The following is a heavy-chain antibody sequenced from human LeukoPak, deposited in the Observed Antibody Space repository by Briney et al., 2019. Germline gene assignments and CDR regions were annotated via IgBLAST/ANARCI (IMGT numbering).Heavy chain of an antibody. Sequence: GASVKVSCKASGYTFSGYYMHWVRQAPGQGLEWMGRINPNSGGTDYAQNFQGRVTMTRDTSISTAYMELSRLRSDDTAVYYCARGYDSNTYYYVGYRGQGTLVTVSS. D-gene: IGHD3-22*01. J-gene: IGHJ4*02. CDR1: GYTFSGYY. CDR3: ARGYDSNTYYYVGY. CDR2: INPNSGGT. V-gene: IGHV1-2*06.